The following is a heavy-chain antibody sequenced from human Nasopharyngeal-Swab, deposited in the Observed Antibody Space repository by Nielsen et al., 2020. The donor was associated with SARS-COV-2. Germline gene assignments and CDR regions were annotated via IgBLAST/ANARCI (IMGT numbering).Heavy chain of an antibody. CDR2: ISYDGSNK. CDR3: ARDSPGTDSSGYDDAFDI. J-gene: IGHJ3*02. Sequence: GESLQLSCAASGFTFCSYAMHWVRQAPGKGLEWVSVISYDGSNKYYADSVKGRFTISRDNSKNTLYLQMNSLRAEDTAVYYCARDSPGTDSSGYDDAFDIWGQGTMVTVPS. CDR1: GFTFCSYA. V-gene: IGHV3-30-3*01. D-gene: IGHD3-22*01.